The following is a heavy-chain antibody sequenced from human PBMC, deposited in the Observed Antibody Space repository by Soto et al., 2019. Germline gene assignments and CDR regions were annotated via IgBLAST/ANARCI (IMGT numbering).Heavy chain of an antibody. D-gene: IGHD1-20*01. CDR1: GFTFSSYG. CDR3: ARAPYTDWFDP. Sequence: QPGGSLRLSCAASGFTFSSYGMHWVRQAPGKGLEWVAVIWYDGSNKYYADSVKGRFTISRDNSKNTLYLQMNSLRAEDTAVYYCARAPYTDWFDPWGQGTLVTVSS. CDR2: IWYDGSNK. J-gene: IGHJ5*02. V-gene: IGHV3-33*01.